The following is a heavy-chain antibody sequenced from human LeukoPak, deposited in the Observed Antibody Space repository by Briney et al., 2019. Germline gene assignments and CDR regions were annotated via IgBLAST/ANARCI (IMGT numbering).Heavy chain of an antibody. Sequence: SETLSLTCTVSGGSISSSSYYWGWIRQPPGKGLEWIGSIYYSGSTYYNPSLKSRVTISVDTSKNQFSLKLSSVTAADTAVYYCARGVRGKDAFDIWGQGTMVTVSS. D-gene: IGHD2-21*01. CDR2: IYYSGST. V-gene: IGHV4-39*07. CDR3: ARGVRGKDAFDI. CDR1: GGSISSSSYY. J-gene: IGHJ3*02.